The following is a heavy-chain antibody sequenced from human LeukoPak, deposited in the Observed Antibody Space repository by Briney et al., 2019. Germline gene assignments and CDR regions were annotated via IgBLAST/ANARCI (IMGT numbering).Heavy chain of an antibody. CDR1: GFTLSSYE. J-gene: IGHJ6*03. V-gene: IGHV3-48*03. CDR3: VRASHIVVVTGIPQGYYYYMDV. D-gene: IGHD2-21*02. CDR2: ISSSGSTI. Sequence: PGGSLRLSCAASGFTLSSYEMNWVRQAPGKGLEWVSYISSSGSTIYYADSVKGRFTISRDNAKSSLYLQMNSLRAEDTAVYYCVRASHIVVVTGIPQGYYYYMDVWGKGTTVTVSS.